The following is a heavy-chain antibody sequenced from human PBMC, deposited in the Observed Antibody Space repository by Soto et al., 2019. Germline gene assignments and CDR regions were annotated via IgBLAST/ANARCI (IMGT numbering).Heavy chain of an antibody. CDR2: ISYDGSNK. Sequence: GGSLRLSCAASGFTFSSYGMHWVRQAPGKGLEWVAVISYDGSNKYYADSVKGRFTISRDNSKNTLYLQMNSLRAEDTAVYYCAKDGGVRQFYYYYGMDVWGQGTTVTVSS. CDR1: GFTFSSYG. J-gene: IGHJ6*02. CDR3: AKDGGVRQFYYYYGMDV. D-gene: IGHD3-16*01. V-gene: IGHV3-30*18.